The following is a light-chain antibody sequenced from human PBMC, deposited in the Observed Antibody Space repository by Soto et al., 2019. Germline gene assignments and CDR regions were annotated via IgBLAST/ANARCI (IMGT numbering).Light chain of an antibody. J-gene: IGLJ3*02. CDR3: CSYAGSWV. V-gene: IGLV2-23*01. Sequence: QSALTQPASVSGSPGQSITISCTGTSSDVGSYNLVSWYQQHPGKAPKLMIYEGIKRPSGVSNRFSGSKSGNTASLTISGLQAEDEANYYCCSYAGSWVFGGGTQLTVL. CDR1: SSDVGSYNL. CDR2: EGI.